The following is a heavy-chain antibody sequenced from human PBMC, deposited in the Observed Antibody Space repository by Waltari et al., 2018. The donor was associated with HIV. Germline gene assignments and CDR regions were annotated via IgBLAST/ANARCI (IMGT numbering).Heavy chain of an antibody. V-gene: IGHV3-48*01. CDR3: AKDKGYSSSWNFDY. CDR1: GFSFGSFS. D-gene: IGHD6-13*01. J-gene: IGHJ4*02. CDR2: IRSSSSTI. Sequence: EVQLVESGGGLGQPGGSLRLSCATSGFSFGSFSMNWVRQAPGKGLEWLAYIRSSSSTIYYADAVRGRFTVSRDNAKKSLYLQMNSLRAEDTAVYYCAKDKGYSSSWNFDYWGQGTLVTVSS.